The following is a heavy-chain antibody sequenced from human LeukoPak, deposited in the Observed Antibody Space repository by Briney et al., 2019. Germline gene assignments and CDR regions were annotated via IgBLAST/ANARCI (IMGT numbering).Heavy chain of an antibody. J-gene: IGHJ4*02. CDR3: AKRDSSGSYYFDY. D-gene: IGHD3-22*01. V-gene: IGHV3-23*01. CDR1: GFTFSISG. CDR2: ISASGST. Sequence: PGGSLRLSCAASGFTFSISGMSWVRQAPGKGLEWVSYISASGSTYNADSVKGRFNTSRDNSENTLYLQMNSLRAEDTAVFYCAKRDSSGSYYFDYWGQGTLVTVSS.